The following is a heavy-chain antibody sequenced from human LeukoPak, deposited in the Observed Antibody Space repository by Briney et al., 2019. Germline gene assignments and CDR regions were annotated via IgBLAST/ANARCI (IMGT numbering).Heavy chain of an antibody. CDR3: VKEISSYYAY. Sequence: GSLRLSCSASGFTFSSYPMHWVRQAPGKGLEYVSAISSNGGSTYYADSVKGRFTISRDNSKNTLSLQMSSLRAEDTAVYYCVKEISSYYAYWGQGTLVTVSS. CDR2: ISSNGGST. CDR1: GFTFSSYP. V-gene: IGHV3-64D*06. J-gene: IGHJ4*02. D-gene: IGHD3-22*01.